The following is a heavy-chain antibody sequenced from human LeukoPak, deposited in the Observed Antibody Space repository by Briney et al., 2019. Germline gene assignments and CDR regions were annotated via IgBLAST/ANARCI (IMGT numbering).Heavy chain of an antibody. CDR2: IWSNSAEI. D-gene: IGHD1-7*01. V-gene: IGHV3-21*01. CDR3: ARDRGNYPLSYFDY. Sequence: GGSLRLSCAASGFIFSRYTINWVRQAPGKGLEWVSSIWSNSAEIHYADSVKGRFTISRDNAKDSLYLQMNSLRAEDSAVYYCARDRGNYPLSYFDYWGQGTLVTVSS. J-gene: IGHJ4*02. CDR1: GFIFSRYT.